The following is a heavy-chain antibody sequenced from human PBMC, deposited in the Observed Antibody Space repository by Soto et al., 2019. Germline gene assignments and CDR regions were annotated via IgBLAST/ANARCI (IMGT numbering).Heavy chain of an antibody. CDR3: ARETVVTLDY. CDR2: ISYDGSNK. CDR1: GFTFSSYA. Sequence: GGSLRLSCAASGFTFSSYAMHWVRQAPGKGLEWVAVISYDGSNKYYADSVKGRFTISRDNPKNTLYLQMNSLRAEDTAVYYCARETVVTLDYWGQGTLVTVSS. J-gene: IGHJ4*02. D-gene: IGHD2-21*02. V-gene: IGHV3-30-3*01.